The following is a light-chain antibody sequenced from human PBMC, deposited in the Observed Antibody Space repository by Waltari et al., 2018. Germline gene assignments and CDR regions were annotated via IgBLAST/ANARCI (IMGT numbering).Light chain of an antibody. CDR1: QGISNY. Sequence: DIQMTQSPSSLSASVGDRVTITCRARQGISNYLAWYQQKPGKVPKLLIYAASTLHSGVPSRFSGGGSGTDFTLTISSLQPEDVATYYCQKYNSALTWTFGQGTKVEIK. CDR3: QKYNSALTWT. J-gene: IGKJ1*01. CDR2: AAS. V-gene: IGKV1-27*01.